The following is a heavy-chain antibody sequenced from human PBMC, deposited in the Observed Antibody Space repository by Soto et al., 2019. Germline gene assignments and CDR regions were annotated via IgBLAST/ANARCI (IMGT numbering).Heavy chain of an antibody. J-gene: IGHJ4*02. CDR1: GGSISAVDYA. CDR3: AREFGRSSPTASSYFDL. V-gene: IGHV4-30-4*08. CDR2: IDQSGST. D-gene: IGHD3-10*01. Sequence: QVHLQESGPGLVRPSQILSLTCTVSGGSISAVDYAWTWIRQSPGNGLEWIGHIDQSGSTIYNPSLQSRVAVSVDTSKNYFSLSLTSVTAADTAIYFCAREFGRSSPTASSYFDLWGQGTLVTVSS.